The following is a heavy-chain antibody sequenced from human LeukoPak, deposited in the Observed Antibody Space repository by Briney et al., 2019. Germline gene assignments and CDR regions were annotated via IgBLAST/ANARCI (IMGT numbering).Heavy chain of an antibody. Sequence: PGGSLRLSCAASGFTFSSYWMSWVRQAPGKGLEWVANIKQDGSEKYYVDSVKGRFTISRDNAKNTLYLQMNSLRAEDTAVYYCARTYYDFWSGPYYYYYGMDVWGQGTTVTVSS. D-gene: IGHD3-3*01. V-gene: IGHV3-7*01. CDR1: GFTFSSYW. CDR2: IKQDGSEK. J-gene: IGHJ6*02. CDR3: ARTYYDFWSGPYYYYYGMDV.